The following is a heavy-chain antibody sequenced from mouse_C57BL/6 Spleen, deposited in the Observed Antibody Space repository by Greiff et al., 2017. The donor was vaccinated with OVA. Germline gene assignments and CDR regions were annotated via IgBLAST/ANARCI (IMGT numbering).Heavy chain of an antibody. CDR1: GYTFTSYG. Sequence: EVQLQQSGAELVRPGSSVKLSCKTSGYTFTSYGINWVKQRPGQGLEWIGYIYIGTGYSEYNEKFKGKATLTSDTSSSTAYMHLSCLTSEDSAVDDCARRGYGNYWDFDVWGTGTTVTVSS. CDR2: IYIGTGYS. V-gene: IGHV1-58*01. J-gene: IGHJ1*03. CDR3: ARRGYGNYWDFDV. D-gene: IGHD2-1*01.